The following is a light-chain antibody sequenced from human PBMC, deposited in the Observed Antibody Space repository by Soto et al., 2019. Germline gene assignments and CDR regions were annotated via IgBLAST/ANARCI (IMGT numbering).Light chain of an antibody. Sequence: QSPSSLSASVGDRVSITCRSSQNISNYLHWYQQRPGKAPKLLIYAASNLRSGVPSRFSGSGSGTDLTLTISSLQSEDFATYYCQQSYSIPRLTFGPGTKVDIK. CDR2: AAS. CDR3: QQSYSIPRLT. J-gene: IGKJ3*01. CDR1: QNISNY. V-gene: IGKV1-39*01.